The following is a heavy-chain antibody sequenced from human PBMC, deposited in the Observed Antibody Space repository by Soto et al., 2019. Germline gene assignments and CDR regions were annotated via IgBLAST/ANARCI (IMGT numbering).Heavy chain of an antibody. CDR1: GFTFSDYY. CDR2: ITSSGSTI. Sequence: GGSLRLSCAASGFTFSDYYMSWIRQAPGKGLEWISYITSSGSTIYYADSVKGRFTISRDNAKNSLYLQMNSLRAEDTAVYYCARPRRGIRFFDYWGQGTLVTVSS. V-gene: IGHV3-11*01. J-gene: IGHJ4*02. CDR3: ARPRRGIRFFDY. D-gene: IGHD3-16*01.